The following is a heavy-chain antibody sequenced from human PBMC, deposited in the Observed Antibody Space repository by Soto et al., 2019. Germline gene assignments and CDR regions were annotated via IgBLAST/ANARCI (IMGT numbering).Heavy chain of an antibody. CDR3: ARDAGSFDY. V-gene: IGHV1-3*01. CDR2: INAVNWNT. CDR1: GYTFSNFA. D-gene: IGHD3-10*01. J-gene: IGHJ4*02. Sequence: ASVKVSCKASGYTFSNFAMHWVRQAPGQRLEWIVLINAVNWNTEYXXXFQGIVTXXRDTSANRVCXELSSXRSEDTAVYYCARDAGSFDYWRQGTLVTVSS.